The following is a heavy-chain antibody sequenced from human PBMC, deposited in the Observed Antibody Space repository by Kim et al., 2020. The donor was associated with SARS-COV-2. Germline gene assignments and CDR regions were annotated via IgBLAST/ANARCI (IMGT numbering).Heavy chain of an antibody. Sequence: GGSLRLSCAASGFTFDDYAMHWVRQAPGKGLEWVSGISWNSGSIGYADSVKGRFTISRDNAKNSLYLQMNSLRAEDTALYYCAKAIRRGYSYGWLFDYWGQGTLVTVSS. V-gene: IGHV3-9*01. CDR1: GFTFDDYA. J-gene: IGHJ4*02. D-gene: IGHD5-18*01. CDR3: AKAIRRGYSYGWLFDY. CDR2: ISWNSGSI.